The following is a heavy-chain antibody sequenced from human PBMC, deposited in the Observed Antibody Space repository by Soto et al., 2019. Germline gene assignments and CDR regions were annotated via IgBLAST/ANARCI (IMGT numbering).Heavy chain of an antibody. CDR1: GASIRSYH. CDR2: MQHTGAT. J-gene: IGHJ4*02. Sequence: PSETLSLTCAVSGASIRSYHWSWIRQPAGKGLEWIGRMQHTGATKYNPSLRNRVTMSVDTSTDQYSLNLASMTAADTAVYFCARGPFCGNDCYFDVWGQGTQVTVSS. V-gene: IGHV4-4*07. CDR3: ARGPFCGNDCYFDV. D-gene: IGHD2-21*02.